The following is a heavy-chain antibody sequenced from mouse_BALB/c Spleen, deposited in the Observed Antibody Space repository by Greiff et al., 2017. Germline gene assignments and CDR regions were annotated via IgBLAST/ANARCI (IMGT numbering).Heavy chain of an antibody. CDR3: ARSTTEPWYFDV. V-gene: IGHV14-3*02. D-gene: IGHD1-1*01. Sequence: VQLQQSGAELVKPGASVKLSCTASGFNIKDTYMHWVKQRPEQGLEWIGRIDPANGNTKYDPKFQGKATITADTSSNTAYLQLSSLTSEDTAVYYCARSTTEPWYFDVWGAGTTVTVSS. CDR2: IDPANGNT. J-gene: IGHJ1*01. CDR1: GFNIKDTY.